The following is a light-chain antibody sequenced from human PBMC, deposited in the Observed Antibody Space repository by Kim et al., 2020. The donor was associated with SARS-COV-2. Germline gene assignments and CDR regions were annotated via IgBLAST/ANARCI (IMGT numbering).Light chain of an antibody. CDR2: AAS. V-gene: IGKV1-27*01. Sequence: ASVGDRVTITCLASQDISNYLAWYQQKPEKVPKLLIYAASTLQSGVPSRFSGSGSGTDFTLTISSLQPEDVATYYCQKYNSAPLTFGPGTKVDIK. J-gene: IGKJ3*01. CDR1: QDISNY. CDR3: QKYNSAPLT.